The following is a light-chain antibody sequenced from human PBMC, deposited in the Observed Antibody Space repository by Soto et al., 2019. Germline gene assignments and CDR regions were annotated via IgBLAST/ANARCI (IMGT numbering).Light chain of an antibody. J-gene: IGKJ1*01. V-gene: IGKV1-5*03. CDR1: QCISSW. CDR3: QQYNSYSRT. CDR2: KAS. Sequence: DIQMTQSPSTLSASVGDRVTITCRASQCISSWLAWYQQKPGKAPKLLIYKASSLESVVPSRFSGSGSGTEFTLTISSLQPDDFATYYCQQYNSYSRTFGQGTKVEIK.